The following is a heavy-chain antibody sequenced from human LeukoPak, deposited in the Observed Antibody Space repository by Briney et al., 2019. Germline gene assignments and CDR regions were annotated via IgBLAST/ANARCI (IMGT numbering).Heavy chain of an antibody. D-gene: IGHD3-16*01. V-gene: IGHV1-18*01. CDR3: ARGSSIGDFDY. Sequence: GASVKVSCNASGYTFNTYGINWVRQAPGQGLEWMGWISGYNGNTNYAQKLQGRVTMTIDTSTSTAYMELRSLRSDDTAVYYCARGSSIGDFDYWGQGTLVTVSS. CDR1: GYTFNTYG. J-gene: IGHJ4*02. CDR2: ISGYNGNT.